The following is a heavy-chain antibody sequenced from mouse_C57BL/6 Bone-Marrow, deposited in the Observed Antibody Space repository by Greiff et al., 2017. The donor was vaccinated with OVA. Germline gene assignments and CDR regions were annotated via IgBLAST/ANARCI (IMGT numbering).Heavy chain of an antibody. CDR1: GYTFTSYW. Sequence: QVQLQQPGAELVRPGSSVKLSCKASGYTFTSYWMDWVKQRPGQGLEWIGNIYPSDSETHYNQKFKDKATLTVDKSSSTAYMQLSSLTSEDSAVYYCARRDGNYPSWWGQGTLVTVSA. J-gene: IGHJ3*02. CDR2: IYPSDSET. D-gene: IGHD2-1*01. V-gene: IGHV1-61*01. CDR3: ARRDGNYPSW.